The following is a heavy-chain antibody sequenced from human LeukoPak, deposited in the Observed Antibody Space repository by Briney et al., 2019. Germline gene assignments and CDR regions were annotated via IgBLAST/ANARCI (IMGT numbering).Heavy chain of an antibody. CDR3: ARDPYSGTYGDTYYYYMDV. CDR2: ITSSSTYT. D-gene: IGHD1-26*01. V-gene: IGHV3-21*01. J-gene: IGHJ6*03. Sequence: GGSLRLSCAASGFTFSSYEMNWVRQAPGKGLEWVSSITSSSTYTFYADSVKGRFTISRDNARNSLYLQMNSLRAEDTAVYYCARDPYSGTYGDTYYYYMDVWGKGTTVTISS. CDR1: GFTFSSYE.